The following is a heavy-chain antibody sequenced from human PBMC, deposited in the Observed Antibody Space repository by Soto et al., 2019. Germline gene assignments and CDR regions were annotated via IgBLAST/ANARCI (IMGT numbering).Heavy chain of an antibody. V-gene: IGHV1-69*13. CDR1: GGTFGNYG. D-gene: IGHD3-10*01. CDR2: TIPIFDTP. J-gene: IGHJ5*01. CDR3: ARDREDGSGTKYSWFDS. Sequence: SAKVSCKASGGTFGNYGISWLRQAPGQGLEWMGGTIPIFDTPHYAQKFRDRVTITADATSTAYMELTSLTSEDTATYYCARDREDGSGTKYSWFDSWGQRTLVTVSS.